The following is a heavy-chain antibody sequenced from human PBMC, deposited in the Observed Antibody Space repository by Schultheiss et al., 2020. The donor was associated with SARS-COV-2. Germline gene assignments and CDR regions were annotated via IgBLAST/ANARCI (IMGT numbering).Heavy chain of an antibody. J-gene: IGHJ4*02. CDR1: GGSISSGGYY. V-gene: IGHV4-30-4*08. CDR3: ARVVVVAAPFVDY. CDR2: IYYSGST. D-gene: IGHD2-15*01. Sequence: SETLSLTCTVSGGSISSGGYYWSWIRQPPGKGLEWIGYIYYSGSTYYNPSLKSRVTISVDTSKNQFSLKLSSVTAADTAVYYCARVVVVAAPFVDYWGQGTLVTVSS.